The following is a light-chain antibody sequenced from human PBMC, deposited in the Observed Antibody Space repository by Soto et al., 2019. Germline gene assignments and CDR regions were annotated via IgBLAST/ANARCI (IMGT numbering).Light chain of an antibody. V-gene: IGLV1-40*01. CDR1: SSNIGAGYD. Sequence: QLVLTQPPSVSGAPGQRVTISCTGSSSNIGAGYDVHWYQQLPGTAPKLLIYGNSNRPSGVPDRFSGSKSGTSASLAITGLQAEDEADYYCQSYDSSLSVVVFGGGTKPPS. CDR3: QSYDSSLSVVV. CDR2: GNS. J-gene: IGLJ2*01.